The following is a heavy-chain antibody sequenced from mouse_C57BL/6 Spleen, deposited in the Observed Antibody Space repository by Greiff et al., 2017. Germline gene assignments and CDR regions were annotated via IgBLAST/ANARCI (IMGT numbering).Heavy chain of an antibody. D-gene: IGHD1-1*01. J-gene: IGHJ3*01. CDR3: ARGNDGAWFAY. Sequence: EVKLMESEGGLVQPGSSMKLSCTASGFTFSDYYMAWVRQVPEKGLEWVANINYDGSSTYYLDSLKSRFIISRDNAKNILYLQMSSLKSEDTATYYCARGNDGAWFAYWGQGTLVTVSA. CDR2: INYDGSST. CDR1: GFTFSDYY. V-gene: IGHV5-16*01.